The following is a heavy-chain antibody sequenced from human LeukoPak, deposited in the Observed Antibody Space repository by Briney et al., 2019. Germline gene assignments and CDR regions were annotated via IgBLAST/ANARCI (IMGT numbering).Heavy chain of an antibody. CDR2: IYSRGAT. CDR1: GFTVGNNY. CDR3: ATAPSSIFDY. D-gene: IGHD2-2*01. Sequence: GGSLRLSCAASGFTVGNNYMSWVRQAPGKVLEWVSVIYSRGATYYADSVKGRFTISRDSSKNTLYLQMNSLRAEDTAVYYCATAPSSIFDYWGQGTLVTVSS. J-gene: IGHJ4*02. V-gene: IGHV3-53*01.